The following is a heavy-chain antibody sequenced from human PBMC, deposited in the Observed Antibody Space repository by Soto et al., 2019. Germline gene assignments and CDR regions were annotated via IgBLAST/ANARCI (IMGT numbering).Heavy chain of an antibody. Sequence: QVQLVESGGGVVQPGRSLRLSCAASGFTFSSYAMHWVRQAPGKGLEWVAVISYDGSNKYYADSVKGRFTISRDNSKNTLYLQMNSLRAEDTAVYYCARGDGVYGAYCDYWGQGTLVTVSS. J-gene: IGHJ4*02. D-gene: IGHD4-17*01. V-gene: IGHV3-30-3*01. CDR2: ISYDGSNK. CDR1: GFTFSSYA. CDR3: ARGDGVYGAYCDY.